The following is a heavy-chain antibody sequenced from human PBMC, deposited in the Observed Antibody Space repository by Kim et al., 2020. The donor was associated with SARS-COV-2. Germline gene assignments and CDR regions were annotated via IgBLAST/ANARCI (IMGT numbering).Heavy chain of an antibody. V-gene: IGHV4-39*01. CDR3: ARLPPGDSFRAGCWWCNPEKSEY. CDR1: GGSISSSSYY. D-gene: IGHD2-8*02. CDR2: IYYSGST. J-gene: IGHJ4*02. Sequence: SETLSLTCTVSGGSISSSSYYWGWIRQPPGKGLEWFGSIYYSGSTYYNSSLKSRVTISVYTSKNQFSLKLSSVTAADTAVYYCARLPPGDSFRAGCWWCNPEKSEYWGQGTLGTVSS.